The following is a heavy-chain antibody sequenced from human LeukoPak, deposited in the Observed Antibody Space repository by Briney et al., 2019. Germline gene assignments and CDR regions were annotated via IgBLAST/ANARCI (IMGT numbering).Heavy chain of an antibody. CDR2: ISGSGDIR. CDR3: ANYRSGGGYYSGLEH. CDR1: GFTFKNYA. J-gene: IGHJ1*01. Sequence: PGGSLRLSCAASGFTFKNYAMSWVRQAPGKGLEWVASISGSGDIRLYADSVQGRFTISRTNSENRLYLQMNSLRADDSGVYYCANYRSGGGYYSGLEHWGQGTQVTVSS. V-gene: IGHV3-23*01. D-gene: IGHD2-15*01.